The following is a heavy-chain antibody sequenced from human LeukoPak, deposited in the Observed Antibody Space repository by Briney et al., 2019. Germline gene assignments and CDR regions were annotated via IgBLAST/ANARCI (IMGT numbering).Heavy chain of an antibody. V-gene: IGHV4-39*01. J-gene: IGHJ4*02. CDR2: IYYSGST. Sequence: PPETLSLTCTVSGGSISSSSFYWGWIRQPPGKGLEWIGSIYYSGSTYYNPSLKSRVTISVDTSKNQFSLKLSSVTAADTAVYYCARHDSSGYYPIDYWGQGTLVTVSS. CDR3: ARHDSSGYYPIDY. CDR1: GGSISSSSFY. D-gene: IGHD3-22*01.